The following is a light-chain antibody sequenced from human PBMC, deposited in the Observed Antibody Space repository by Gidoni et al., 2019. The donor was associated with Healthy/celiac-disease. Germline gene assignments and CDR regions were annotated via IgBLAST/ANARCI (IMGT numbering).Light chain of an antibody. CDR2: CAS. V-gene: IGKV3-15*01. CDR3: QQYNNWPTLT. CDR1: QSVSSN. J-gene: IGKJ4*01. Sequence: EIVMTQSPATLSVSPGERATLSCRASQSVSSNLAWYQQKPGQAPSLLIYCASTRATGIPSRFSGSGSGTEFTLTISSLQSEDFAVYYCQQYNNWPTLTFGGGTKVEIK.